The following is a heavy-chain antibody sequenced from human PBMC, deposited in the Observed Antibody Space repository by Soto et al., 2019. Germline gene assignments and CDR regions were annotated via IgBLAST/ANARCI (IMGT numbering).Heavy chain of an antibody. CDR1: GGSITSDDYY. J-gene: IGHJ4*02. V-gene: IGHV4-30-4*01. CDR3: ASANCGGDCSYRHDRYYFES. D-gene: IGHD2-21*02. CDR2: IFYSGST. Sequence: QVQLQESGPGLVKPSQSLSLTCTVSGGSITSDDYYWSWIRQPPGRGLEWIGYIFYSGSTHYNPSLKSRFILSVDTSKKQVSLKLSSVTAADTAVYYCASANCGGDCSYRHDRYYFESWGQGTLVTVSS.